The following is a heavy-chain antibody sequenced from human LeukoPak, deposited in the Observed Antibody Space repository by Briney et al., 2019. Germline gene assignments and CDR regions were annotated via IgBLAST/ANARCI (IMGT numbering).Heavy chain of an antibody. CDR1: GYSISSSKW. CDR2: IYYSGST. V-gene: IGHV4-28*06. J-gene: IGHJ4*02. CDR3: ARIGVRSVIIFGVFDY. D-gene: IGHD3-10*01. Sequence: SDTLSLTCVVSGYSISSSKWWGWIRQPPGKGLEWIGYIYYSGSTNHNPSLKSRVTISVDTSKNQFSLKLSSVTATDTAVYYCARIGVRSVIIFGVFDYWGQGIRVTVSS.